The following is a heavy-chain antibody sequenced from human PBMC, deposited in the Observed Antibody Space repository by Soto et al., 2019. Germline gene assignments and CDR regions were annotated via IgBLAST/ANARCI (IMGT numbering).Heavy chain of an antibody. CDR3: AAGYQFHHSRCYWPPDE. V-gene: IGHV1-58*01. D-gene: IGHD3-22*01. Sequence: SVKVSCKASGFTFTSSAVQWVRQARGQRLEWIGWIVVGSGNTNYAQKFQERVTITRDMSTSTAYMELSSLRSEDTAVYSCAAGYQFHHSRCYWPPDEWGEAVLVTV. CDR2: IVVGSGNT. CDR1: GFTFTSSA. J-gene: IGHJ4*02.